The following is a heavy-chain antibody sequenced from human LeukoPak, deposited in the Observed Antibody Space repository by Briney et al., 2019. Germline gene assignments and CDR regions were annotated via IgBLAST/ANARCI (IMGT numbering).Heavy chain of an antibody. CDR3: ARTYSSGWAFFDY. CDR1: GSSFTRYW. J-gene: IGHJ4*02. Sequence: GESLKISCQASGSSFTRYWISWVRQLPGKGLEWMGRIDPSDSYTNYSPSFQGHVTISADKSISTAYLQWRSLKASDTAIYYCARTYSSGWAFFDYWGQGNMVTVSS. CDR2: IDPSDSYT. D-gene: IGHD6-19*01. V-gene: IGHV5-10-1*01.